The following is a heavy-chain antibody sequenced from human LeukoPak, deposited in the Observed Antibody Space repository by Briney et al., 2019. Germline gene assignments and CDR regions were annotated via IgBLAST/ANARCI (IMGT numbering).Heavy chain of an antibody. Sequence: GGSLRLSCAASGFTFSSYTMHWVRQPPGKGLEWVAVISYDGSNKYYADSVKGRFTISRDNSKNTLYLKMDSLRAEDTAVYYCXRXXRGWLQFGPFDYWGQGTLVTVSS. D-gene: IGHD5-24*01. CDR2: ISYDGSNK. V-gene: IGHV3-30-3*01. J-gene: IGHJ4*02. CDR1: GFTFSSYT. CDR3: XRXXRGWLQFGPFDY.